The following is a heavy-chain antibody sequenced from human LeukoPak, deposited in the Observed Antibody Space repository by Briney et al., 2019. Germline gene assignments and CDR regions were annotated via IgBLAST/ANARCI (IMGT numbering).Heavy chain of an antibody. D-gene: IGHD3-3*01. CDR3: ARGVHDFWSGYYSVYYYYYYYMDV. CDR1: GGSISSYY. Sequence: KTSETLSLTCTVSGGSISSYYWSWIRQPPGKGLEWIGFIYYSGSTNYNPSLKSRVTISVDTSKNQFSLKLSSVTAADTAVYYCARGVHDFWSGYYSVYYYYYYYMDVWGKGTTVTVSS. J-gene: IGHJ6*03. CDR2: IYYSGST. V-gene: IGHV4-59*01.